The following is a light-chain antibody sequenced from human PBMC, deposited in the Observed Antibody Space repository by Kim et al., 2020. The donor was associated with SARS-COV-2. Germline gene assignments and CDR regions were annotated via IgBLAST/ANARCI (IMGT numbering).Light chain of an antibody. CDR2: GAS. CDR3: QQTYSTPRT. CDR1: QYISSY. J-gene: IGKJ1*01. V-gene: IGKV1-39*01. Sequence: ASVGDRVTITCRASQYISSYLSWYQQKPGKAPNLLLSGASILQSGVPLRFSGSESGTDFTLTINSLQPEDFATYYCQQTYSTPRTFGQGTKVDIK.